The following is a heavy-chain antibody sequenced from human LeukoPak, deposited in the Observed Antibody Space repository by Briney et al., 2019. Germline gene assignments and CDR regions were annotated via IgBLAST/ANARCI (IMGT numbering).Heavy chain of an antibody. J-gene: IGHJ4*02. CDR2: IYHSGSS. CDR1: GVSIGSGGYS. V-gene: IGHV4-30-2*01. Sequence: PSETLSLTCAGSGVSIGSGGYSWSWVRLPPGKGLEWIGYIYHSGSSYYNPSLKSRVTIPMDRSKNQFSLRLTSMTAADTAVYYCVSAYCGGDCYHSLLANWGQGILVTVSS. CDR3: VSAYCGGDCYHSLLAN. D-gene: IGHD2-21*02.